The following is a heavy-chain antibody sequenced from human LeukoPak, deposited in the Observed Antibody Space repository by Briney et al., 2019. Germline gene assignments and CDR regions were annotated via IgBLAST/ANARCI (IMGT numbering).Heavy chain of an antibody. V-gene: IGHV4-34*01. CDR3: VRGGRMGYQLLFWYFDL. J-gene: IGHJ2*01. Sequence: SETLSLTCAVYGGSFSGYYWSWIRQPPGKGQEWIGEINHSGSTNYNPSLKSRVTISVDTSKNQFSLKLSSVTAGDRAVYYCVRGGRMGYQLLFWYFDLWGRGTLVTVSS. CDR1: GGSFSGYY. CDR2: INHSGST. D-gene: IGHD2-2*01.